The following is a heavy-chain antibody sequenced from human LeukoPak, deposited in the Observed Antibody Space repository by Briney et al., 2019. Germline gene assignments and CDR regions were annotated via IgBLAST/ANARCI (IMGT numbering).Heavy chain of an antibody. J-gene: IGHJ4*02. CDR1: GFTFSSYA. Sequence: GGSLRPSCAASGFTFSSYAMSWVRQAPGKGLEWVSAISGSGGSTYYADFVKGRFTISRDNSKNTLYLQMNSLRAEDTAVYYCARDISPSYFGSFDYWGQGTLVTVSS. V-gene: IGHV3-23*01. D-gene: IGHD3-10*01. CDR3: ARDISPSYFGSFDY. CDR2: ISGSGGST.